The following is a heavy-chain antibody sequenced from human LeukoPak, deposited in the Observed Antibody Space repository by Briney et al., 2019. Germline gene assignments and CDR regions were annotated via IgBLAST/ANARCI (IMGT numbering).Heavy chain of an antibody. CDR2: IYYSGST. Sequence: TSSETLSLTCTVSGGSISSSSYYWGWIRQPPGKGLEWIGSIYYSGSTYYNPSLKSRVTISVDTSKNQFSLKLSSVTAADTAVYYCARRNWAPPITIFGVVTQEVSFFDYWGQGTLVTVSS. J-gene: IGHJ4*02. D-gene: IGHD3-3*01. CDR3: ARRNWAPPITIFGVVTQEVSFFDY. V-gene: IGHV4-39*01. CDR1: GGSISSSSYY.